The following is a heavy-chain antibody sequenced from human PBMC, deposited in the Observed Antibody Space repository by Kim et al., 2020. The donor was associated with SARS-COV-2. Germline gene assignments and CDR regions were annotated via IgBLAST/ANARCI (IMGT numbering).Heavy chain of an antibody. D-gene: IGHD3-3*01. CDR3: AREQDDFWGGPKETAGMDV. Sequence: RCTISRDNAKNSLYLQMNSLRAEDTAVYYCAREQDDFWGGPKETAGMDVWGQGTTVTVSS. J-gene: IGHJ6*02. V-gene: IGHV3-11*05.